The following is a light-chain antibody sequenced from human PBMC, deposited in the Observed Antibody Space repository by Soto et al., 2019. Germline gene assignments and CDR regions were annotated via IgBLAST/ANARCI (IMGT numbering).Light chain of an antibody. CDR1: SSDVGTYNL. Sequence: QSVLTQPASVSGSPGQSITISCTGTSSDVGTYNLVSWYQHHPGKAPKLMIYEGSKRPSGVSNRFSGSKSANTASLTISGLQAEDEADYFCCSYAGYITFYVFGPGTKLTVL. CDR2: EGS. J-gene: IGLJ1*01. CDR3: CSYAGYITFYV. V-gene: IGLV2-23*01.